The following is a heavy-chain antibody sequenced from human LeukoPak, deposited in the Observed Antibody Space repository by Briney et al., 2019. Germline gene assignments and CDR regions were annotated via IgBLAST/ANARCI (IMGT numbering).Heavy chain of an antibody. J-gene: IGHJ4*02. CDR3: ARGYCYGYRYFDY. Sequence: SETLSLTCAVYGGSFSGYYWSWIRQPPGKGLEWIGEINHSGSTNYNPSLKSRVTISVDTSKNQFSLKLSSVTAADTAVYYCARGYCYGYRYFDYWGQGTLVTVSS. V-gene: IGHV4-34*01. CDR1: GGSFSGYY. CDR2: INHSGST. D-gene: IGHD5-18*01.